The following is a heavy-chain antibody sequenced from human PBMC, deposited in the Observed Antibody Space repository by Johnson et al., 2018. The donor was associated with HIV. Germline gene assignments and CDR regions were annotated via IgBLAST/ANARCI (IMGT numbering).Heavy chain of an antibody. D-gene: IGHD2-15*01. J-gene: IGHJ3*02. Sequence: EVQLVESGGGVVQPGRSLRLSCAASGFTFSSYGMHWVRQAPGKGLEWVSVIYRGGSTYYADPVKGRFTISRDNSKNTLYLQMNSLRAEDTAVYYCARACSGGSCYEEKSPDAFDIWGQGTMVTVSS. CDR1: GFTFSSYG. V-gene: IGHV3-66*01. CDR3: ARACSGGSCYEEKSPDAFDI. CDR2: IYRGGST.